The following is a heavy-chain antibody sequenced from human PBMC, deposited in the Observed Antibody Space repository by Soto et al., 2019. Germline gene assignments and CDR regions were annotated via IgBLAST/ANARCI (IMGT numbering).Heavy chain of an antibody. Sequence: QVQLVESGGGLVKPGGSLRLSCAASGFTFSDYYMSWIRQAPGKGLEWVSYISSSSSYTNYADSVKGRFTISRDNAKNALYLPMNSPRAEDTAVYYCARDHHRYSGYDYVDYWGQGTLVTVSS. CDR1: GFTFSDYY. CDR3: ARDHHRYSGYDYVDY. V-gene: IGHV3-11*05. CDR2: ISSSSSYT. D-gene: IGHD5-12*01. J-gene: IGHJ4*02.